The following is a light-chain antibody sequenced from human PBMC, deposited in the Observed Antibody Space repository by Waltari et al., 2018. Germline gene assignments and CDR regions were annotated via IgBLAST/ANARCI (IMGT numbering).Light chain of an antibody. CDR3: AAWDDSLRAWL. J-gene: IGLJ3*02. CDR1: TSNIEINS. CDR2: RNR. Sequence: ELTQPPSASGAPGQTVTISCSGGTSNIEINSVSWYQQVPGMAPNLPLHRNRPRPSGSPDRLSAAKSGASASLVIPGLQSEDESTFFCAAWDDSLRAWLFGGGTKVTVL. V-gene: IGLV1-44*01.